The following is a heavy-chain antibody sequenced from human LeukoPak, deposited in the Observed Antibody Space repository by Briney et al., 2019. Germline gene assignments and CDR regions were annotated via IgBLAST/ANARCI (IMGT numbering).Heavy chain of an antibody. CDR1: GYNFASSW. Sequence: GESLKISCKGSGYNFASSWIGWVRQMPGKGLEWMGIIYPGDSDIRYNPSFQGQVTISVDKSISTAYLRWSSLKASDTAIYYCARLFTMVRGAHDYWGQGTLVTVSS. J-gene: IGHJ4*02. D-gene: IGHD3-10*01. CDR2: IYPGDSDI. CDR3: ARLFTMVRGAHDY. V-gene: IGHV5-51*01.